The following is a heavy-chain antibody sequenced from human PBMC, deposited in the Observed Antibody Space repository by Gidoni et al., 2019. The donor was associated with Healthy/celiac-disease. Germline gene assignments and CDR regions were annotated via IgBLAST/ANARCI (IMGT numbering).Heavy chain of an antibody. CDR3: AKDFSGGYYFDY. J-gene: IGHJ4*02. CDR1: GFTFDDYT. D-gene: IGHD1-26*01. V-gene: IGHV3-43*01. CDR2: ISWDGGST. Sequence: DVQLLESGGVVVQRGGSLRLSCEASGFTFDDYTMHWVRQAPGKGLEWVSLISWDGGSTYYADSVKGRFTISRDNSKNSLYLQMNSLRTEDTALYYCAKDFSGGYYFDYWGQGTLVTVSS.